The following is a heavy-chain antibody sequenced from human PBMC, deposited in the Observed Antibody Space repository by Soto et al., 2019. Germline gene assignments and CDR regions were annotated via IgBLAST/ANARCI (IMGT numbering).Heavy chain of an antibody. J-gene: IGHJ5*02. V-gene: IGHV4-34*01. Sequence: PSETLSLTCAVYGGSFSGYYWNWIRQPPGKGLEWIGEINHSGSTNYNPSLKSRVTISVDTSKNQFSLKLSSVTAADTAVYYCARRENYSGSGPIGWFDPWGQGTLVTV. CDR1: GGSFSGYY. CDR3: ARRENYSGSGPIGWFDP. D-gene: IGHD3-10*01. CDR2: INHSGST.